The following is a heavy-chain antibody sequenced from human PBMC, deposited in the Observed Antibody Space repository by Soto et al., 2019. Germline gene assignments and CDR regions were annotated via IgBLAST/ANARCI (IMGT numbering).Heavy chain of an antibody. CDR1: GGSFSGYI. V-gene: IGHV4-34*02. CDR3: ARGLITGSSYSGGWYYFDY. Sequence: QVQLQQWGGGLLKPSETLSLNCDVHGGSFSGYIWTWIRQPPGKGLQWLGQINHSGSTYYNPSLKSRVSISKHTSNDQFSLELTSVTAAYTAVYYCARGLITGSSYSGGWYYFDYCGQGTQVTVSS. D-gene: IGHD1-26*01. CDR2: INHSGST. J-gene: IGHJ4*02.